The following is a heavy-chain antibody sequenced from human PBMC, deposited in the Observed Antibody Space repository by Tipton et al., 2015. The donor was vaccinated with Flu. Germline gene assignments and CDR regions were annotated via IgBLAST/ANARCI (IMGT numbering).Heavy chain of an antibody. J-gene: IGHJ4*02. CDR2: IYHSGST. D-gene: IGHD2-15*01. V-gene: IGHV4-38-2*02. CDR3: ARGVLHFDY. Sequence: TLSLTCTVSGYSTSSGYYWGWIRQPPGKGLEWIGSIYHSGSTYYNPSLKSRVTISVDTSKNQFSLKLSSVTAADTAVYYCARGVLHFDYWGQGTLVTVSS. CDR1: GYSTSSGYY.